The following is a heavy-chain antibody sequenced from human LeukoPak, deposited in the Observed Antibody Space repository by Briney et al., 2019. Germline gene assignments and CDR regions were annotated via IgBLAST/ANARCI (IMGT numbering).Heavy chain of an antibody. J-gene: IGHJ6*02. D-gene: IGHD6-13*01. CDR2: IYYSGST. CDR1: GGSISSSSYY. Sequence: PSETLSLTCTVSGGSISSSSYYWGWIRQPPGKGLEWIGSIYYSGSTYYNPSLKSRVTISVDTSKNQFSLKLSSVTAADTAVYYCARVFGGNWAAAGILSPDGMDVWGQGTTVTVSS. V-gene: IGHV4-39*01. CDR3: ARVFGGNWAAAGILSPDGMDV.